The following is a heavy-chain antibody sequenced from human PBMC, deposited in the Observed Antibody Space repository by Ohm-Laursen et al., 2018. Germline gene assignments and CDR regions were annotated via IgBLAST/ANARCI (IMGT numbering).Heavy chain of an antibody. CDR1: GFTFRTYA. CDR2: ISDSGDSA. J-gene: IGHJ4*02. Sequence: GSLRLSCAASGFTFRTYAMSWVRQAPGKGLEWVSSISDSGDSAYYAESVKGRVTISRDNSRNTLYMQMSSLRVEDTAVYYCAKLSGWAADGTNYFDYWGQGTLLTVSS. V-gene: IGHV3-23*01. D-gene: IGHD6-13*01. CDR3: AKLSGWAADGTNYFDY.